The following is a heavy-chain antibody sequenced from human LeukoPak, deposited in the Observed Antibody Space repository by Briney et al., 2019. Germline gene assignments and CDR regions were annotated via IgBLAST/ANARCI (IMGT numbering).Heavy chain of an antibody. CDR2: IHTSGST. D-gene: IGHD3-22*01. CDR1: GGSISSFY. CDR3: ARHDILGYHLY. J-gene: IGHJ4*02. V-gene: IGHV4-4*07. Sequence: SETLSLTCTVSGGSISSFYWTGLRQPAGKGLEWIGRIHTSGSTDYNPSLRSRVTMSVDTSKNQFSLQLSAVTAADTAVYFCARHDILGYHLYGGQGTLVTVSS.